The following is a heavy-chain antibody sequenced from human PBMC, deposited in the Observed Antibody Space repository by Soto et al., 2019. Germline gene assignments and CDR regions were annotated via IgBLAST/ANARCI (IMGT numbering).Heavy chain of an antibody. CDR3: AKVLGAGGIHAFVDI. D-gene: IGHD3-16*01. CDR1: GFTFNNYG. CDR2: ISYDGSNK. Sequence: QVQLVESGGGVVQPGKSLRLSCAASGFTFNNYGMQWVRQAPGKGLEWVAVISYDGSNKYYADSVKGRFTISRDNSKNTLYLQMNSLRVEDTAVYYCAKVLGAGGIHAFVDIWGQGTMVTVSS. V-gene: IGHV3-30*18. J-gene: IGHJ3*02.